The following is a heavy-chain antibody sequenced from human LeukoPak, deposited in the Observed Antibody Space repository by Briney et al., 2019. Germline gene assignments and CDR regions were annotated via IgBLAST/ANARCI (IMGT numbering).Heavy chain of an antibody. J-gene: IGHJ3*02. CDR2: IYYSGTT. V-gene: IGHV4-39*01. D-gene: IGHD1-1*01. CDR3: ARHNDPGHAFDI. Sequence: PSETLSLTCTVSGGSISSSGHYWGWIRQPPGKGLEWIASIYYSGTTYYNPSLRSRVTMSVDTSKNQFSLKLSSVTAADTAVYYCARHNDPGHAFDIWGQGTMVTVSS. CDR1: GGSISSSGHY.